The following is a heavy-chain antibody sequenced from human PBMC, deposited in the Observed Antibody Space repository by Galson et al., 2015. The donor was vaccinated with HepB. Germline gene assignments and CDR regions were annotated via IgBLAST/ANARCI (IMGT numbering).Heavy chain of an antibody. Sequence: SVKVSCKASGYTFTNYDVTWVRQVPGQGLEWMGRISAYNDDAQYAESFQGRVTMTTDTSTNTTHMFLRSLRSGDTAMFYCARIEGGSRYFQHWGQGTLVTVSS. V-gene: IGHV1-18*01. J-gene: IGHJ1*01. CDR3: ARIEGGSRYFQH. CDR1: GYTFTNYD. CDR2: ISAYNDDA. D-gene: IGHD5/OR15-5a*01.